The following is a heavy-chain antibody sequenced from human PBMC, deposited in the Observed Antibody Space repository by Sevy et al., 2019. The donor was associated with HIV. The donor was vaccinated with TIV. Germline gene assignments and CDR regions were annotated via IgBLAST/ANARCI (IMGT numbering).Heavy chain of an antibody. V-gene: IGHV3-30*18. Sequence: GGSLRLSCAASGFTFSSYGMHWVRQAPGKGLEWVAVISYDGSNKYYADSVKGRFTISRDNSKNTLYLQMNSLRAEDTAVYYCAKDLYDILTGYHTYSCWGQGTLVTVSS. CDR2: ISYDGSNK. CDR1: GFTFSSYG. D-gene: IGHD3-9*01. CDR3: AKDLYDILTGYHTYSC. J-gene: IGHJ4*02.